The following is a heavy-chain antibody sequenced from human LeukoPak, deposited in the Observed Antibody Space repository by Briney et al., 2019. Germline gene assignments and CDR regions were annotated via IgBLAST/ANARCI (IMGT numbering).Heavy chain of an antibody. J-gene: IGHJ6*02. V-gene: IGHV3-48*04. Sequence: GGSLRLSCAASGFTFSSYSMTWVRQAPGKGLEWVSYISSSSSTIYYADSVKGRFTISRDNAKNSLYLQMNSLRAEDTAVYYCAREVHLYGMDVWGQGTTVTVSS. CDR1: GFTFSSYS. CDR3: AREVHLYGMDV. CDR2: ISSSSSTI. D-gene: IGHD1-1*01.